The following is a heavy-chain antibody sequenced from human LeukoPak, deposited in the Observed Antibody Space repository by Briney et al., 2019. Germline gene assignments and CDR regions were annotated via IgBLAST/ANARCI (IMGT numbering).Heavy chain of an antibody. D-gene: IGHD2-21*01. CDR1: GFAFSTYW. V-gene: IGHV3-7*01. CDR2: INQDGSVK. Sequence: GGSLRLSCAASGFAFSTYWMDWVRQAPGKGLEWVGNINQDGSVKHYVDSVRGRFTISRDNARNSVYLQMNALRVEDTAVYYCTRDFAFWGQGTLVTASS. J-gene: IGHJ4*02. CDR3: TRDFAF.